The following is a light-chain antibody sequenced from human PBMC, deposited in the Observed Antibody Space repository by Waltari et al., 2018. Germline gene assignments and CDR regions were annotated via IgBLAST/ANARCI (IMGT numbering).Light chain of an antibody. CDR2: DNS. Sequence: QSILTQPPSVSGTPGQRVVISCSGSTSNIGRNIVNWYQHLPGTAPKLLIDDNSHRSSGVPDRFSGSKSGTSASLAISGLQSADESDYYCAAWDDSLKGWVFGGGTKLTVL. V-gene: IGLV1-44*01. CDR3: AAWDDSLKGWV. J-gene: IGLJ3*02. CDR1: TSNIGRNI.